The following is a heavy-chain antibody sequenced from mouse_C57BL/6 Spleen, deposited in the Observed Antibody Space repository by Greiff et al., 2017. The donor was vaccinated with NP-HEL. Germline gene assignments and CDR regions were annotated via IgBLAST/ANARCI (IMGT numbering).Heavy chain of an antibody. J-gene: IGHJ1*03. D-gene: IGHD2-2*01. CDR1: GYTFTDYE. CDR3: TRYGYDDGWYFDV. CDR2: IDPETGGP. Sequence: QVQLKESGAELVRPGASVTLSCKASGYTFTDYEMHWVKQTPVHGLEWIGAIDPETGGPAYNQKFKGKAILIADKSSSTAYMELRSLTSEDSAVYYCTRYGYDDGWYFDVWGTGTTVTVSS. V-gene: IGHV1-15*01.